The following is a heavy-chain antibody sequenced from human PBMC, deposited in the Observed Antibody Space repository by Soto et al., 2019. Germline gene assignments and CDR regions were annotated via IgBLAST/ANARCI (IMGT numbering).Heavy chain of an antibody. CDR3: AKSYFFSWYDS. V-gene: IGHV3-23*01. J-gene: IGHJ5*01. CDR2: VSSSADAT. Sequence: EVQLLESGGGLVQPGWSLRLSCAASGFIFSSYDMAWVRQAPGKGLEWVSTVSSSADATQYADSVKGRFTISRDNSKNTLYLEMNNLGDEDTATYYCAKSYFFSWYDSWGQGTLVTVSS. D-gene: IGHD3-10*01. CDR1: GFIFSSYD.